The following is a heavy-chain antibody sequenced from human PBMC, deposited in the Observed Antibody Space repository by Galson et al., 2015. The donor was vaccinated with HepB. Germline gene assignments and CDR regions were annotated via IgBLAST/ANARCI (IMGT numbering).Heavy chain of an antibody. V-gene: IGHV3-23*01. CDR3: AKDRDVSRGWVRGNFDI. CDR1: GFTVSNYA. D-gene: IGHD6-19*01. Sequence: SLRLSCAASGFTVSNYAMTWVRQAPGKGLEWVSSITGDGSVTYYADSVNGRFTISSDNSKNTLYLQMNSLRAEDTAVYYCAKDRDVSRGWVRGNFDIGVQGTMVTVSS. CDR2: ITGDGSVT. J-gene: IGHJ3*02.